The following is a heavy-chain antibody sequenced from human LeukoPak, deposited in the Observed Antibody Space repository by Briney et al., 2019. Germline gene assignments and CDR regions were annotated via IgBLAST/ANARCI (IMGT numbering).Heavy chain of an antibody. CDR1: GGSISSSNW. V-gene: IGHV4-4*02. CDR3: ARVIMITVGGVIVPDYFDY. D-gene: IGHD3-16*02. Sequence: SETLSLTCAVSGGSISSSNWWSWVRQPPGKGLEWIGEIYHSGSTNYNPSLKSRVTISVKKSKNQFALKLSSVTAADTAVYYCARVIMITVGGVIVPDYFDYWGQGTLVTVSS. J-gene: IGHJ4*02. CDR2: IYHSGST.